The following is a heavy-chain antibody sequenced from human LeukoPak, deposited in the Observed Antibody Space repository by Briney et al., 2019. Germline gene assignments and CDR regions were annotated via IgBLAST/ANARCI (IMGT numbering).Heavy chain of an antibody. CDR3: AREYSSSWSNWFDP. V-gene: IGHV1-18*01. CDR2: ISAYNGNT. CDR1: GYTFTSYG. Sequence: ASVKVSCTASGYTFTSYGISWVRQAPGQGLEWMGWISAYNGNTNYAQKLQGRVTMTTDTSTSTAYMELRSLRSDDTAVYYCAREYSSSWSNWFDPWGQGTLVTVSS. J-gene: IGHJ5*02. D-gene: IGHD6-13*01.